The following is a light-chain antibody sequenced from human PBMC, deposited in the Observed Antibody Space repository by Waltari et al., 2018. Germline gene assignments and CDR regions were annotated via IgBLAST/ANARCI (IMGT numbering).Light chain of an antibody. CDR3: MQGLQTPVT. CDR2: SGS. CDR1: QSLLNRNGNNF. V-gene: IGKV2-28*01. Sequence: ESVMTQSPVSLSVTPGGPASISCRSSQSLLNRNGNNFLDWYLQTPGPSPQLLIYSGSNRGSGVTGRLSGSGSGTEFTLKISRGETTDVGVYYCMQGLQTPVTFGPGTKVDI. J-gene: IGKJ3*01.